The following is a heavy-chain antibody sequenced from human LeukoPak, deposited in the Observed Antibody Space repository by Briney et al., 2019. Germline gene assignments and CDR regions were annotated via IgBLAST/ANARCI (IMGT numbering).Heavy chain of an antibody. Sequence: GGSLRLSCAASGFTFSSYWMHWVRQAPGKGLVWVSRISSDGSGTNYADSVKGRFTISRDNAKNSLYLQMNSLRDEDTAVYYCARDGDSSGYYAAFDIWGQGTMVTVSS. J-gene: IGHJ3*02. CDR2: ISSDGSGT. D-gene: IGHD3-22*01. V-gene: IGHV3-74*01. CDR1: GFTFSSYW. CDR3: ARDGDSSGYYAAFDI.